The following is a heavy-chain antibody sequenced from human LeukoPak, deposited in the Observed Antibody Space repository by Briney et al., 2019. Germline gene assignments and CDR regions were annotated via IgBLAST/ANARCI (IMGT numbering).Heavy chain of an antibody. D-gene: IGHD3-22*01. J-gene: IGHJ4*02. Sequence: ASVKVSCRASGYTFTTYFMHWVRQAPGQGLEWMGWINPNSGGTNYAQKFQGRVTMTRDTSISTAYMELSRLRSDDTAVYYCARLLYDSSGYGFDYWGQGTLVTVSS. V-gene: IGHV1-2*02. CDR2: INPNSGGT. CDR3: ARLLYDSSGYGFDY. CDR1: GYTFTTYF.